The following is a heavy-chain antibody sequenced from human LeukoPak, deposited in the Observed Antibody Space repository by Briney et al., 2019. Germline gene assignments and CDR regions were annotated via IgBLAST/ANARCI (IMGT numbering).Heavy chain of an antibody. V-gene: IGHV1-8*03. J-gene: IGHJ6*03. CDR1: GYTFTSYD. D-gene: IGHD5-18*01. Sequence: ASVKVSCKASGYTFTSYDINWVRQATGQGLEWMGWMNPNSGNTGYAQKFQGRVTITRNTSISTAYMELSSLRSEDTAVYYCAKSGYSYGYYYYYYMDVWGKGTTVTVSS. CDR3: AKSGYSYGYYYYYYMDV. CDR2: MNPNSGNT.